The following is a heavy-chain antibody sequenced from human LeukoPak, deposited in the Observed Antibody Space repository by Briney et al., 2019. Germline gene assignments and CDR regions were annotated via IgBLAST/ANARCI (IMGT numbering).Heavy chain of an antibody. J-gene: IGHJ6*02. Sequence: PGGSLSPSVAASGFTLSSYAMHWVRQAPAKGLEWVAVISYDGSNKYYADSVKGRFTISRDNSKNTLYLQMNSLRAEDTAVYYCARDAYEQLVGWYYYYGMDVWGQGTTVTVSS. CDR3: ARDAYEQLVGWYYYYGMDV. D-gene: IGHD6-6*01. V-gene: IGHV3-30-3*01. CDR1: GFTLSSYA. CDR2: ISYDGSNK.